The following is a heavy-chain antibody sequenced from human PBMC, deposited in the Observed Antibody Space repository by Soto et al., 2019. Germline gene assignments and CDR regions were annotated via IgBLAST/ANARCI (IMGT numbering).Heavy chain of an antibody. J-gene: IGHJ4*02. CDR3: ARRTIYHFDY. V-gene: IGHV4-59*01. CDR1: GGSISSYY. CDR2: IYYSGST. Sequence: QVQLQESGPGLVKPSETLSLTCTVSGGSISSYYWSWIRHPPGKGLEWIGYIYYSGSTNYNPSLKSRVTISVDTSKNQFSLKLSSVTAADTAVYYCARRTIYHFDYWGQGTLVTVSS.